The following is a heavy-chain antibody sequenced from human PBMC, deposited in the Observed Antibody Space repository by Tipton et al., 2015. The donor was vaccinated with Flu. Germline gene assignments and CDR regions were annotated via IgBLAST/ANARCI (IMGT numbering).Heavy chain of an antibody. J-gene: IGHJ4*02. CDR1: GGSISSYH. Sequence: TLSLTCTVSGGSISSYHWGWLRQPPGKGLEWIVSIYYGVSTYYNPSLKSRVTISVDTSKNQFSLKLNSVTAADTAVYYCARLSYYDVDLKNFYFDYWGQGALVTVSS. CDR3: ARLSYYDVDLKNFYFDY. V-gene: IGHV4-39*01. D-gene: IGHD3-10*02. CDR2: IYYGVST.